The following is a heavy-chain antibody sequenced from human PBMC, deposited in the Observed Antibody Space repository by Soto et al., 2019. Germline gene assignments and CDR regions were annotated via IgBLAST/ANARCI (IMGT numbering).Heavy chain of an antibody. CDR1: GFTFRSYA. V-gene: IGHV3-23*01. CDR3: AKVWDYGSGRLSDV. D-gene: IGHD3-10*01. J-gene: IGHJ6*04. Sequence: GGSLRLSCAASGFTFRSYAMSWVRQAPGKGLEWVSVVSGGGGNTNYADSVQGRFTISRDNSKNTLYLQMNSLRAEDTAVYYCAKVWDYGSGRLSDVWGKGTTVTVSS. CDR2: VSGGGGNT.